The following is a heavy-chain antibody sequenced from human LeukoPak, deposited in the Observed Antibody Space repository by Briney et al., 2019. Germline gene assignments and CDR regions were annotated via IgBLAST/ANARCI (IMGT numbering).Heavy chain of an antibody. CDR3: ARDFMIVVDTRANWFDP. J-gene: IGHJ5*02. Sequence: ASVKVSCKASGYTFTTYYMHWVRQAPGQGLEWMGMINPSGGTTTYAQKFQGRVTMTRDMSTSTVYTELSSLRSEDTAVYYCARDFMIVVDTRANWFDPWGQGTLVTVSS. D-gene: IGHD3-22*01. V-gene: IGHV1-46*01. CDR1: GYTFTTYY. CDR2: INPSGGTT.